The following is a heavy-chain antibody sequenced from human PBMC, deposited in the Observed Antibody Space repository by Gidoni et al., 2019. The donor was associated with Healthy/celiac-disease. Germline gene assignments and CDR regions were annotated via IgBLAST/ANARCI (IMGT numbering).Heavy chain of an antibody. CDR2: INHSGST. V-gene: IGHV4-34*01. CDR1: GGSFSGYY. D-gene: IGHD3-22*01. Sequence: QVQPQQWGAGLVKPSETLSLTCAVYGGSFSGYYWSWIRQPPGKGLEWIGEINHSGSTNYNPSLKSRVTISVDTSKNQFSLNLSSVTAADTAVYYCARAPGYDSSGYYFDYWGQGTLVTVSS. J-gene: IGHJ4*02. CDR3: ARAPGYDSSGYYFDY.